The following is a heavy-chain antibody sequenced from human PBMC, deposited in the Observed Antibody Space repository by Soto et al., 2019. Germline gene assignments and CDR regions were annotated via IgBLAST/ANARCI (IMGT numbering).Heavy chain of an antibody. CDR2: IYYSGST. Sequence: SETLSLTCSVSGGSISSSSYYWGWIRQPPGKGLEWIGSIYYSGSTYYNPSLKSRVTISVDTSKNQFSLKLSSVTAADTAVYYCASGDFGGAFDYWGQGTLVTVS. J-gene: IGHJ4*02. V-gene: IGHV4-39*01. D-gene: IGHD2-21*01. CDR1: GGSISSSSYY. CDR3: ASGDFGGAFDY.